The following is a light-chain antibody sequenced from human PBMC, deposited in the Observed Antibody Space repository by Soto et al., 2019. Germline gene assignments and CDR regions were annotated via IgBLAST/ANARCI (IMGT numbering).Light chain of an antibody. V-gene: IGKV3-20*01. CDR3: QQYGSSPPWT. CDR1: QSVSSSY. Sequence: IVLTQSPGTLSLSPGERATLSCRASQSVSSSYLAWYQQKPGQAPRLLIYGASSRATGIPDRFSGSGSGTDFTLTISRLAPEDFAVYYCQQYGSSPPWTFGQGTKVEIK. J-gene: IGKJ1*01. CDR2: GAS.